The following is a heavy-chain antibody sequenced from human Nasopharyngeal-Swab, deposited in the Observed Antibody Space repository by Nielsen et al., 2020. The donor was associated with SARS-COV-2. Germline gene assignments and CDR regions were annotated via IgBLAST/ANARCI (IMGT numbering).Heavy chain of an antibody. V-gene: IGHV4-59*08. D-gene: IGHD6-19*01. J-gene: IGHJ4*02. CDR1: GGSISSYY. Sequence: SETLSLTCTVSGGSISSYYWSWIRQPPGKGLEWIGYIYYSGSTNYNPSLKSRATISVDTSKNQFSLKLSSVTAADTAVYYCARGGYSSGWVVYWGQGTLVTVSS. CDR2: IYYSGST. CDR3: ARGGYSSGWVVY.